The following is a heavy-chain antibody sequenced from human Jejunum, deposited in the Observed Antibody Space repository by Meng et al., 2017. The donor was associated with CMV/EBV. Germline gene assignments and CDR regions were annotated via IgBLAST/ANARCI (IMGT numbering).Heavy chain of an antibody. V-gene: IGHV4-34*01. CDR3: GMERVN. J-gene: IGHJ4*02. CDR2: ISHGGIT. D-gene: IGHD1-1*01. Sequence: VQLQQGGAGLLNSSETLSLTCAVYGGSLSPYYWTWIRQIPGKGLEWIGEISHGGITNYNPSLKSRVTLLIDTSKNQFSLKLSSVTAADTAVYYCGMERVNWGQGILVTVSS. CDR1: GGSLSPYY.